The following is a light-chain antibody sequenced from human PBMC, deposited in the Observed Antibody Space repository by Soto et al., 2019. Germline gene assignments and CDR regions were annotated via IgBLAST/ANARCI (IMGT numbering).Light chain of an antibody. CDR3: CSFAGFNTYV. J-gene: IGLJ1*01. Sequence: QSALTQSASVSGPPGQWISIPCAGTSSDIGSYNTVSWYQHHPGKAPKLMIYEGTKRPSGVSHRFSGSKSGNTASLTISGLQPEDEADYYCCSFAGFNTYVFGTGTKVTVL. V-gene: IGLV2-23*01. CDR1: SSDIGSYNT. CDR2: EGT.